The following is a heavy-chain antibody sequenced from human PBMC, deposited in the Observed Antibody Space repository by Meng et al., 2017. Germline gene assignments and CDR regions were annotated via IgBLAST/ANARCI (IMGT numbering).Heavy chain of an antibody. J-gene: IGHJ3*02. V-gene: IGHV1-69*06. CDR3: ASIYDYVWGSYRHDAFDI. Sequence: VEKPRFWGKVSCKASGRTFSSYANIWVRQAPGQGLEWMGGIIPIFGTANYAQKFQGRVTITADKSTSTAYMELSSLRSEDTAVYYCASIYDYVWGSYRHDAFDIWGQGTMVTVSS. CDR2: IIPIFGTA. CDR1: GRTFSSYA. D-gene: IGHD3-16*02.